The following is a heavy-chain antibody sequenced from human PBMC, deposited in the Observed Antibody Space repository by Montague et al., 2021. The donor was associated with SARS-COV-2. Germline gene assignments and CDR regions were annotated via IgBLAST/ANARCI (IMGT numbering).Heavy chain of an antibody. CDR3: ARTRLDYNDYVFDY. D-gene: IGHD4-11*01. CDR2: IYYSGTT. J-gene: IGHJ4*02. V-gene: IGHV4-59*11. CDR1: GGSISSHY. Sequence: SETLSLTCSVSGGSISSHYWSWIRQPPGKGLEWIGYIYYSGTTNYNPSLKSRVTISVDTSKNQFSLKLSSVTAADTAVCYCARTRLDYNDYVFDYWGQGILVTVSS.